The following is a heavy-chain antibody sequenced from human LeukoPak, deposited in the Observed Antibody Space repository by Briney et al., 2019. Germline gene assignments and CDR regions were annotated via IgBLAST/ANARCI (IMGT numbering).Heavy chain of an antibody. D-gene: IGHD6-13*01. J-gene: IGHJ3*02. V-gene: IGHV3-43*01. CDR2: ISWDGGST. Sequence: GGSLRLSCAASGFTFDDYTMHWVRHAPGKGLEWVSLISWDGGSTYYADSVKGRFTISRDNSKNSLYLQMNSLRTEDTALYYCAKAYIEQQPTLAFDIWGQGTMVTVSS. CDR3: AKAYIEQQPTLAFDI. CDR1: GFTFDDYT.